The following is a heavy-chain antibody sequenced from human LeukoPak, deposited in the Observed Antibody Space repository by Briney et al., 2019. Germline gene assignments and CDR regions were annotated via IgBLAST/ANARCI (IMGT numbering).Heavy chain of an antibody. CDR3: ARDRGSRDNWNYGGHWFDP. CDR1: GYTFTGYY. J-gene: IGHJ5*02. Sequence: ASVKVSCKASGYTFTGYYMHWVRQAPGQGLEWMGCINPNSGGTNYAQKFQGRVTMTRDTSISTAYMELSRLRSDDTAVYYCARDRGSRDNWNYGGHWFDPWGQGTLVTVSS. D-gene: IGHD1-7*01. CDR2: INPNSGGT. V-gene: IGHV1-2*02.